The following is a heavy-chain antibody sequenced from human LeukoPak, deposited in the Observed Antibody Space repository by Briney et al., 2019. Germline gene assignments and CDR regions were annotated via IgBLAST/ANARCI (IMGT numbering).Heavy chain of an antibody. CDR3: ARDSTGYGYEEWY. CDR2: ISNNGRSI. J-gene: IGHJ4*02. Sequence: GGSLRLSCEGSGFTFSDYYMSWIRQAPGKGLEWISYISNNGRSIYYADSVKGRFTISRDNAKNSLYLQMSSLRAEDTAVYFCARDSTGYGYEEWYWGQGTLVTVSS. CDR1: GFTFSDYY. D-gene: IGHD5-18*01. V-gene: IGHV3-11*04.